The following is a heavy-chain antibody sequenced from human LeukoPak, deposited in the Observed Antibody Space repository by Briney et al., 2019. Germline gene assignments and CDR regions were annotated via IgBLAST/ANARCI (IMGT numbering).Heavy chain of an antibody. D-gene: IGHD3-10*01. CDR1: GFTFSSYS. CDR2: ISSGSSNI. J-gene: IGHJ4*02. V-gene: IGHV3-48*01. Sequence: GGSLRLSCAASGFTFSSYSMNWVRQAPGKGLEWVSYISSGSSNIFYADSVKGRFTISRDNAKNSLYLQMNSLRAEDTAVYYCARTWFGEPMDYWGQGTLVTVSS. CDR3: ARTWFGEPMDY.